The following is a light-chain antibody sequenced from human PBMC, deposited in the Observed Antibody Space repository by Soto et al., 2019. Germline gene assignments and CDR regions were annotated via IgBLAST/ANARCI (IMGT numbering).Light chain of an antibody. CDR3: QQRSNWPGT. CDR1: QSVTSN. V-gene: IGKV3-11*01. J-gene: IGKJ5*01. Sequence: EIVMTQSPATLSVSPGDRATLSCRASQSVTSNLAWYQQKPGQAPRLLIYDASNRATGIPARFSGSGSGTDFTLTISSLEPEDFAVYYCQQRSNWPGTFGQGTRLEI. CDR2: DAS.